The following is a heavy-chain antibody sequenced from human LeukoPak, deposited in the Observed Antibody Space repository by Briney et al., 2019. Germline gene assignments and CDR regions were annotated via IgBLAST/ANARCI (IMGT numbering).Heavy chain of an antibody. D-gene: IGHD4-17*01. J-gene: IGHJ4*02. Sequence: KTSETLSLTCTVSGYSISSGYYWGWTRQPPGKGLEWIGSIYHSGSTYYNPSLKSRVTISVDTSKNQFSLKLSSVTAADTAVYYCASGGDYGYFDYWGQGTLVTVSS. CDR2: IYHSGST. CDR1: GYSISSGYY. V-gene: IGHV4-38-2*02. CDR3: ASGGDYGYFDY.